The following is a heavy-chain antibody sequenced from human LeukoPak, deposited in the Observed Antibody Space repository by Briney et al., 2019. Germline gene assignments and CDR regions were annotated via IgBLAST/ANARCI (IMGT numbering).Heavy chain of an antibody. CDR3: ARVSNSGTYFPEDYWLDP. CDR1: GFTFSSYA. Sequence: GGSLRLSCAASGFTFSSYAMSWVRQAPGKGLEWVSAISGSGGSTYYADSVKGRFTISRDNSKNTLYLQMNSLRAEDTAVYYCARVSNSGTYFPEDYWLDPWGQGTLVTVSS. CDR2: ISGSGGST. J-gene: IGHJ5*02. D-gene: IGHD1-26*01. V-gene: IGHV3-23*01.